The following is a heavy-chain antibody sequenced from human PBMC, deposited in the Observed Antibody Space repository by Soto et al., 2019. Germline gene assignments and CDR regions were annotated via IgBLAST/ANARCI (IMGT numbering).Heavy chain of an antibody. CDR2: IYYSGST. CDR3: ARRGEQQLVEWFDP. V-gene: IGHV4-39*01. D-gene: IGHD6-13*01. CDR1: GGSISSSSYY. Sequence: SETLSLTCTVSGGSISSSSYYWGWIRQPPGKGLEWIGSIYYSGSTYYNPSLKSRVTISVDTSKNQFSLKLSTVTAADTAVYYCARRGEQQLVEWFDPWGQGTLVTVSS. J-gene: IGHJ5*02.